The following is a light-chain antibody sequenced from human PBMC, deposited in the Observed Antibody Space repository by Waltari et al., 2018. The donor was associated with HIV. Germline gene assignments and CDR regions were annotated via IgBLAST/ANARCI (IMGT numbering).Light chain of an antibody. J-gene: IGLJ7*01. Sequence: QSALTQPASVSGSPGQSITISCNGTSSDIGGYDYVSWYQKYPGKAPKLIIFGVTNRPSGVSTRCSGSKSGNMDSLTISGLQAEDEDDYYCTSYTSISPLAIFGGGTQVTVL. CDR1: SSDIGGYDY. CDR3: TSYTSISPLAI. CDR2: GVT. V-gene: IGLV2-14*01.